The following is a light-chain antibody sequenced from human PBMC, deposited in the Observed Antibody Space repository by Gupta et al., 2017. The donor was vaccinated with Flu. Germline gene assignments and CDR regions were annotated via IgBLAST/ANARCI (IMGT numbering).Light chain of an antibody. Sequence: DIVMNQSPESLAACVGGRATINCKSSQSVLYSSNNKNYLAWYQQKPGQSPKLLIYWASTRESGVPDRFSGSGSGTDFTLTISSLQAEDVAVYYCQQYYSTPQSFGQGTKLEIK. J-gene: IGKJ2*03. CDR1: QSVLYSSNNKNY. V-gene: IGKV4-1*01. CDR2: WAS. CDR3: QQYYSTPQS.